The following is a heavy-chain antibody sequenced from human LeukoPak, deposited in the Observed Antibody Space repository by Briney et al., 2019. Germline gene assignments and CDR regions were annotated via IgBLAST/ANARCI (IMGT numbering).Heavy chain of an antibody. CDR1: GGSISSYY. CDR3: ARGSTGRFDY. CDR2: IYYSGST. V-gene: IGHV4-59*01. D-gene: IGHD4-17*01. J-gene: IGHJ4*02. Sequence: PSETLSLTCTVSGGSISSYYWSWIRQPPGKGLEWIGYIYYSGSTNYNPSLKSRVTISVDTSKNQFSLKLRSVTAADTAVYYCARGSTGRFDYWGQGTLVTVSS.